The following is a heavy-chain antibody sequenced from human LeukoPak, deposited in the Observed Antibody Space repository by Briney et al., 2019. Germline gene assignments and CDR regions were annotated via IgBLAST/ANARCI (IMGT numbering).Heavy chain of an antibody. V-gene: IGHV4-38-2*02. J-gene: IGHJ4*02. CDR2: IYHSGST. D-gene: IGHD3-22*01. CDR1: GYSISSGYY. Sequence: PSETLSLTCTVSGYSISSGYYWGWIRQPPGKGLEWIGSIYHSGSTYYNPSLKSRVTISVDTSKNQFSLKLSSVTAADTAVYYCARSYSYDSSGYLKGLDYWGQGTLVPVSS. CDR3: ARSYSYDSSGYLKGLDY.